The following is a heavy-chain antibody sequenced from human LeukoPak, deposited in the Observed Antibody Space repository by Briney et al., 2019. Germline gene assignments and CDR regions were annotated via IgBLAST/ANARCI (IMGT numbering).Heavy chain of an antibody. J-gene: IGHJ4*02. Sequence: AASVKVSCQASGYMFSGYYIHWVRQAPGEGLEWMGWINPENGDSESAQKFLDRVTMTRDPSITTAYMELSGLIAADTAVYYCARSAMVRGVTPDYWGQGTLVTVSS. CDR3: ARSAMVRGVTPDY. CDR1: GYMFSGYY. CDR2: INPENGDS. D-gene: IGHD3-10*01. V-gene: IGHV1-2*02.